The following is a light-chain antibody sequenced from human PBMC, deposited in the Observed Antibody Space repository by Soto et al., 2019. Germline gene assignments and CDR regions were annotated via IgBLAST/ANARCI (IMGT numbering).Light chain of an antibody. CDR3: QQYNSYSEA. CDR2: KAS. J-gene: IGKJ1*01. V-gene: IGKV1-5*03. CDR1: QSISTW. Sequence: DIQITQSPSTLSASVGDRITINCRASQSISTWLAWYQQKPGKAPKLLIYKASNLESGVPSRFSGSGSQTDFTLTISSLQPDDFATYYCQQYNSYSEAFGQGTKVDIK.